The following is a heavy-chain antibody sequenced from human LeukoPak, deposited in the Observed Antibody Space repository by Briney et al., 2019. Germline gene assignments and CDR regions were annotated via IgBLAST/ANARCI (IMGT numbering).Heavy chain of an antibody. Sequence: GGSLRLSCAASGFTFTDYGFHWVRQAPGKGLEWVAIIWPDRNRKLHADSVKGRFTISADNSKNTVYLQMSGLRADDTAVYFCVVVVVPAAVWQFDLWGRGTLVAVSA. D-gene: IGHD2-15*01. CDR1: GFTFTDYG. J-gene: IGHJ2*01. V-gene: IGHV3-33*01. CDR3: VVVVVPAAVWQFDL. CDR2: IWPDRNRK.